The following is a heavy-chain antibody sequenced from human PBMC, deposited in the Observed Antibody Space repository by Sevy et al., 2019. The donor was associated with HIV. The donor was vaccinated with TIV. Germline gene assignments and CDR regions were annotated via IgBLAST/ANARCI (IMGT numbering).Heavy chain of an antibody. Sequence: GESLKISCAASGFTFSSYHMNWVRQAPGKGLEWVSFISSSSSYIYYSDSLKGRFTISRDNAKNSLYLQMNSLRPEDTAVYYCARSYGSGTYWDAFDIWGQRTMVTVSS. CDR1: GFTFSSYH. CDR2: ISSSSSYI. J-gene: IGHJ3*02. V-gene: IGHV3-21*01. CDR3: ARSYGSGTYWDAFDI. D-gene: IGHD3-10*01.